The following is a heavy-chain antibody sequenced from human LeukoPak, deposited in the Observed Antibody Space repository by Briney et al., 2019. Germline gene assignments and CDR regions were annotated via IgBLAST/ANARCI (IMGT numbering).Heavy chain of an antibody. J-gene: IGHJ4*02. V-gene: IGHV3-23*01. Sequence: GGSLRLSCAASGLTFSSYAMSWVRQAPGKRLEWVSAISGSGGSTYYADSVKGRFTISRDNSKNTLYLQMNSLRAEDTAVYYCAKGYSYGLDYWGQGTLVTVSS. CDR3: AKGYSYGLDY. D-gene: IGHD5-18*01. CDR2: ISGSGGST. CDR1: GLTFSSYA.